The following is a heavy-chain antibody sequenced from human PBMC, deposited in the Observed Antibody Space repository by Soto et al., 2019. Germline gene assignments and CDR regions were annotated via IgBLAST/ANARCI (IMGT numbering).Heavy chain of an antibody. V-gene: IGHV3-30*18. Sequence: GGSLRLSCAASGFTFSSYGMHWVRQAPGKGLEWVAVVSYDGSNKYYADSVKGRFTISRDNSKNTLYLQMNSLRAEDTAVYYCAKARAGEQWLVLGYWGQGTLVTVSS. CDR2: VSYDGSNK. J-gene: IGHJ4*02. CDR3: AKARAGEQWLVLGY. CDR1: GFTFSSYG. D-gene: IGHD6-19*01.